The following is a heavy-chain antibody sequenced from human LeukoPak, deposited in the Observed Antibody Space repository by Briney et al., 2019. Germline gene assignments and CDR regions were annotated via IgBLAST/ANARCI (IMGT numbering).Heavy chain of an antibody. D-gene: IGHD3-22*01. J-gene: IGHJ4*02. CDR1: GGSFSGYY. CDR3: ARDGNTGYYSVDY. V-gene: IGHV4-34*01. CDR2: INHSGST. Sequence: SETLSLTCAVYGGSFSGYYWSWIRQPPGKGLEWIGEINHSGSTNYNPSLKSRVTISVDTSKNQFSLKLSSVTAADMAIYYCARDGNTGYYSVDYWGQGTLVTVSS.